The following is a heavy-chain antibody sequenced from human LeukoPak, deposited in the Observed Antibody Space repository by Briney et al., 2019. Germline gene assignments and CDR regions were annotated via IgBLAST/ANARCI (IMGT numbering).Heavy chain of an antibody. CDR1: GLTFSTSS. J-gene: IGHJ4*02. CDR2: MSYDGKLY. V-gene: IGHV3-30*04. CDR3: ARENSDCRIDY. D-gene: IGHD2-21*02. Sequence: GGSLRLSCAASGLTFSTSSMHWVRQAPGKGLEWVAVMSYDGKLYYYSDSVKGRFTISRDNSKNMLYLQVNSLRPEDTGVYWCARENSDCRIDYWGQGTLVTVSS.